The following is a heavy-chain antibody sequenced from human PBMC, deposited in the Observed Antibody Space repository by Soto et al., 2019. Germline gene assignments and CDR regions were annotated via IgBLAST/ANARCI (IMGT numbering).Heavy chain of an antibody. J-gene: IGHJ4*02. CDR2: IYHSGST. CDR1: AGSTSTSGYP. V-gene: IGHV4-30-2*05. CDR3: ASYGGHRVFYAY. D-gene: IGHD4-17*01. Sequence: SETLPVTYTGSAGSTSTSGYPGSRLRQPPGKGLEWIGYIYHSGSTYYNPSLKSRVTISVDTSKNQFSLKLRSVTAADTAVYYFASYGGHRVFYAYSGQGT.